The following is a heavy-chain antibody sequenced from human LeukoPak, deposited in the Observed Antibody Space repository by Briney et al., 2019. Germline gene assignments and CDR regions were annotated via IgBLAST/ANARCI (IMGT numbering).Heavy chain of an antibody. V-gene: IGHV3-30*02. D-gene: IGHD3-10*01. CDR2: IPYDGSIK. J-gene: IGHJ3*02. CDR1: GFTFSRNG. CDR3: ATEGSESAFNI. Sequence: GGSLRLSCAASGFTFSRNGMHWVRQAPGKGLEWVAFIPYDGSIKYYADSVKGRFTISRDNSKNTLYLQMNSLRAEDTAVYFCATEGSESAFNIWGQGTMVTVSS.